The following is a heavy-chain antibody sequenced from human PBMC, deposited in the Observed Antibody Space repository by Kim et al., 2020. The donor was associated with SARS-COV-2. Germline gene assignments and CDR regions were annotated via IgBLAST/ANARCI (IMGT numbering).Heavy chain of an antibody. V-gene: IGHV5-51*01. Sequence: GESLKISCKGSGYSFTSYWIGWVRQMPGKGLEWMGIIYPGDSDTRYSPSFQGQVTISADKSISTAYLQWSSLKASDTAMYYCARHEGIVDSYGRAHYFDYWGQGTLVTVSS. J-gene: IGHJ4*02. D-gene: IGHD5-18*01. CDR1: GYSFTSYW. CDR2: IYPGDSDT. CDR3: ARHEGIVDSYGRAHYFDY.